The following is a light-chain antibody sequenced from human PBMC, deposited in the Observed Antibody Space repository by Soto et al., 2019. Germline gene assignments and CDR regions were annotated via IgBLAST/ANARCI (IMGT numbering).Light chain of an antibody. CDR3: VSDAGSGIYV. CDR2: EVT. V-gene: IGLV2-23*02. CDR1: SGDVGRYDF. J-gene: IGLJ1*01. Sequence: QSVLTQPASVSGSPGQSITISCTGTSGDVGRYDFVSWYQQHPGKVPKVMIYEVTKRPSGVSNRFSGSKSGNTAFLTISGLQAEDEADYYCVSDAGSGIYVFGTGTKVTVL.